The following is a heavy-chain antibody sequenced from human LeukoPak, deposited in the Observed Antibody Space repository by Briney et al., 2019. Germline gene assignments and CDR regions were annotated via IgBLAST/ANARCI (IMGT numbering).Heavy chain of an antibody. CDR3: ARLKVDDILTGYYMGSAFDI. D-gene: IGHD3-9*01. CDR2: IYYSGST. Sequence: SETLSLTCTVSGGSISSSSYYWGWIRQPPGKGLEWIGSIYYSGSTYYNPSLKSRVTISVDTSKNQFSLKLSSVTAADTAVYYCARLKVDDILTGYYMGSAFDIWGQGTVVTVSS. V-gene: IGHV4-39*01. CDR1: GGSISSSSYY. J-gene: IGHJ3*02.